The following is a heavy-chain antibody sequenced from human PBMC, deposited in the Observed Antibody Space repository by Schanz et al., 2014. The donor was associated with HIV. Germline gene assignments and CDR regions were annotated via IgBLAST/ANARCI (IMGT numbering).Heavy chain of an antibody. CDR3: ARDLNVGRHFDH. CDR1: GFSFSDYD. Sequence: QVQLVEYGGGVVQPGRSLRLSCVTSGFSFSDYDIHWVRRAPGKGLQWGAIIWHDGSNKLYGDSVKGRFTVSRDDSKNTVYLQMDSLRTEDTAVYYCARDLNVGRHFDHWGQGTLVTVSS. CDR2: IWHDGSNK. J-gene: IGHJ4*02. V-gene: IGHV3-33*01. D-gene: IGHD1-26*01.